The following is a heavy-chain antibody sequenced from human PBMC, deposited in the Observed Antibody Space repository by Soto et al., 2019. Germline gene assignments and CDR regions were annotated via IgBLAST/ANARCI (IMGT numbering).Heavy chain of an antibody. CDR1: GFTVSSNY. CDR3: ARDTCSGGSCVFDY. V-gene: IGHV3-53*01. CDR2: IYSGGST. Sequence: GGSLRLSCAASGFTVSSNYMSWVRQAPGKGLEWVSVIYSGGSTYYADSVKGRFTISRENAKNSLYLQMNSLRAEDTAVYYCARDTCSGGSCVFDYWGQGTLVTVSS. J-gene: IGHJ4*02. D-gene: IGHD2-15*01.